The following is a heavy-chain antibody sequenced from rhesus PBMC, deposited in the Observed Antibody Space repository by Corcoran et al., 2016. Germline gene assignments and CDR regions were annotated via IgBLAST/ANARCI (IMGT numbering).Heavy chain of an antibody. V-gene: IGHV4-147*01. Sequence: QVLLQESGPGLVKPSETLSLTCAVSGVSLYGNYWTWIRHSPGKGLEWIGYISGNSETTSYNPSLGGRVTISKDTSQNHYSLMLTSMTAADTAVYYCARDAISLDVWGRGVLVTVTS. J-gene: IGHJ5-2*02. CDR3: ARDAISLDV. CDR2: ISGNSETT. CDR1: GVSLYGNY.